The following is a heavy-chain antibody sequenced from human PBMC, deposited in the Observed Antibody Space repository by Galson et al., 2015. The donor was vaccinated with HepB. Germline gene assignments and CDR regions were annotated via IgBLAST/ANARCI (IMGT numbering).Heavy chain of an antibody. Sequence: SLRLSCAASGFTFSSYAMHWVRQAPGKGLEWVAVISYDGSNKYYADSVKGRFTISRDNSKNTLYLQMKSLRAEDTAVYYCARPYCTNGVCPPLSRYYYYYYGMDVWGQGTTVTVSS. CDR2: ISYDGSNK. V-gene: IGHV3-30-3*01. CDR3: ARPYCTNGVCPPLSRYYYYYYGMDV. D-gene: IGHD2-8*01. J-gene: IGHJ6*02. CDR1: GFTFSSYA.